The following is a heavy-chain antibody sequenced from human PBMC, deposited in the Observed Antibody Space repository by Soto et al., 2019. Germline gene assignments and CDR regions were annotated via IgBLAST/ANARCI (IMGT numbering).Heavy chain of an antibody. CDR1: GGTFSSYA. J-gene: IGHJ5*02. CDR2: IIPIFGTA. D-gene: IGHD5-18*01. CDR3: ARGRDGYSDNWFDP. Sequence: QVQLVQSGAEVKKPGSSVKVSCKASGGTFSSYAISWVRQAPGQGLEWMGGIIPIFGTANYAQKFQGRVTXXAXEXXITAYMELRSRRSEDTAVYYCARGRDGYSDNWFDPWGQGTLVTVSS. V-gene: IGHV1-69*12.